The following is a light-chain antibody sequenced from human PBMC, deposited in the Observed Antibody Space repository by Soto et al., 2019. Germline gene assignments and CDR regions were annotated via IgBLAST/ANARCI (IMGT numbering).Light chain of an antibody. J-gene: IGLJ1*01. CDR1: SSDVGGYKS. CDR2: DVS. V-gene: IGLV2-14*03. Sequence: QSALTQPASVSGSPGQSITISCTGSSSDVGGYKSVSWYQQHPGKAPKLIIYDVSDRPSGVSNRFSGSKSGNTASLTISGLQAEDEADYYCSLYISGSTYVFGTGTKVTVL. CDR3: SLYISGSTYV.